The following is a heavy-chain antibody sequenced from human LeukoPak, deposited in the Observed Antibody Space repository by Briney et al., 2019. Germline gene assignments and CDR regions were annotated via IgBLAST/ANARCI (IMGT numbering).Heavy chain of an antibody. CDR3: ARPEYGASDY. D-gene: IGHD4-17*01. CDR1: GYSFTNYW. CDR2: MFPRNSDT. J-gene: IGHJ4*02. V-gene: IGHV5-51*01. Sequence: GESLKISCKGSGYSFTNYWNGSVRQMPRKGMESMGIMFPRNSDTKYSPSFQGQVIISVDKSISTAYLQWNSLKASDTAIYFCARPEYGASDYWGQGTLVTVSS.